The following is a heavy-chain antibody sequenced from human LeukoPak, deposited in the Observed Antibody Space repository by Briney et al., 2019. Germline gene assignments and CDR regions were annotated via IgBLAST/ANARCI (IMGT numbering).Heavy chain of an antibody. V-gene: IGHV4-4*07. CDR1: GGSISSYY. CDR3: ARSGGPAKYCSSTSCQRRYYYYYYYMDV. CDR2: IYTSGST. Sequence: SETLSLTCTVSGGSISSYYWSWIRQPAGKGLEWIGRIYTSGSTNYNPSLKSRVTTSVDTSKNQFSLKLSSVTAADTAVYYCARSGGPAKYCSSTSCQRRYYYYYYYMDVWGKGTTVTVSS. J-gene: IGHJ6*03. D-gene: IGHD2-2*01.